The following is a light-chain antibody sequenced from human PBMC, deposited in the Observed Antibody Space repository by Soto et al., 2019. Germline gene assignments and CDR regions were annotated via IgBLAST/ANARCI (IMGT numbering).Light chain of an antibody. Sequence: SYELTQPPSVSVAPGQTARLTCGGNNIGIISVHWYQQKAGQAPVLVVYDDTDRPSGIPERFSGSKSGNTATLTISRVEVGDEADYHCQVWDSGSDHVVFGGGTKVTVL. J-gene: IGLJ2*01. CDR3: QVWDSGSDHVV. CDR2: DDT. V-gene: IGLV3-21*02. CDR1: NIGIIS.